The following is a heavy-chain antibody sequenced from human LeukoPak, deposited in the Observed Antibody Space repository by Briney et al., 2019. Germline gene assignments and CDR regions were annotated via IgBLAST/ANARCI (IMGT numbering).Heavy chain of an antibody. CDR2: IYTSGST. CDR1: GGSISSYY. D-gene: IGHD5-18*01. CDR3: ARSISGFGCSYGDDAFDI. J-gene: IGHJ3*02. Sequence: PSETLSLTCTVSGGSISSYYWSWIRQPAGKGLEWIGQIYTSGSTNYNPSLKSRVTMSVDTSKNQFSLKLSSVTAADTAVYYCARSISGFGCSYGDDAFDIWGQGTMVTVSS. V-gene: IGHV4-4*07.